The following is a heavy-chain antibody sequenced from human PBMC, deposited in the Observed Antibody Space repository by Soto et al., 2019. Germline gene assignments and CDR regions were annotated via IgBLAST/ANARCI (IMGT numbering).Heavy chain of an antibody. CDR1: GFTFSSYV. CDR3: AKDYSPYYVRVVTLYYYYYMDV. J-gene: IGHJ6*03. CDR2: ISGSGGST. D-gene: IGHD3-3*01. V-gene: IGHV3-23*01. Sequence: GGSLRLSCAASGFTFSSYVMSWVRQAPGKGLEWVSAISGSGGSTYYADSVKGRFTISRDNSKNTLYLQMNSLRAEDTAVYYCAKDYSPYYVRVVTLYYYYYMDVWGKGTTVTVSS.